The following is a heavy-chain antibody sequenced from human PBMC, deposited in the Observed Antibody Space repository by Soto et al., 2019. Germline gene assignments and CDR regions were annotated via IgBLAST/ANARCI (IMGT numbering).Heavy chain of an antibody. CDR3: AREVGIAVASTEYYYYGMDV. CDR1: GYTFTSYG. CDR2: ISAYNGNT. J-gene: IGHJ6*02. D-gene: IGHD6-19*01. V-gene: IGHV1-18*01. Sequence: VASVKVSCKASGYTFTSYGISWVRQAPGQGLEWMGWISAYNGNTNYAQKLQGRVTMTTDTSTSTAYMELRSLSSDDTAVYYCAREVGIAVASTEYYYYGMDVWGQGTTVTVSS.